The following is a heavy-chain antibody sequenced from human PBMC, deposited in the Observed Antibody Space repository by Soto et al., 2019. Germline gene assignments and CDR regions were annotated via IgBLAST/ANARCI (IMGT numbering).Heavy chain of an antibody. Sequence: GGSLRLSCAASGFTFSSYAMSWVRQAPGKGLEWVSAISGSGGSTYYADSVKGRFTISRDNSKNTLYLQMNSLRAEDTAVYYCAKDSGDLGYCSGGSCYSQYYFDYWGQGTLVTVSS. CDR3: AKDSGDLGYCSGGSCYSQYYFDY. D-gene: IGHD2-15*01. CDR2: ISGSGGST. V-gene: IGHV3-23*01. CDR1: GFTFSSYA. J-gene: IGHJ4*02.